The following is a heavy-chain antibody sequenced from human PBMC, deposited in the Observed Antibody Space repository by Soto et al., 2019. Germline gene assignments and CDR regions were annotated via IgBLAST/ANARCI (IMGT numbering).Heavy chain of an antibody. CDR1: GYTFTSYY. J-gene: IGHJ6*02. CDR2: IIPIFGTA. D-gene: IGHD3-10*01. CDR3: AERTGYYGSGSYYFYYGMDV. Sequence: GASVKVSCKASGYTFTSYYMHWVRQAPGQGLEWMGGIIPIFGTANYAQKFQGRVTITADESTSTAYMELSSLRSEDTAVYYCAERTGYYGSGSYYFYYGMDVWGQGTTVTVSS. V-gene: IGHV1-69*13.